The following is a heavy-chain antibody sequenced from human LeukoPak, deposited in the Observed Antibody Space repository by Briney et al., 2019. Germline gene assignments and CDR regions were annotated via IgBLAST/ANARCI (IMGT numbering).Heavy chain of an antibody. CDR1: RFTFSSYV. V-gene: IGHV3-23*01. CDR2: ISGSSGTT. J-gene: IGHJ3*02. D-gene: IGHD6-13*01. CDR3: ATRQKVQQLFKSVVFDS. Sequence: GGSLRLSCAASRFTFSSYVMSWVRQAPGHGLEWVSSISGSSGTTYYANTVKGRVTISRDKSKSTLYLQMNSLRSEDTAVYYCATRQKVQQLFKSVVFDSWREASIVTVS.